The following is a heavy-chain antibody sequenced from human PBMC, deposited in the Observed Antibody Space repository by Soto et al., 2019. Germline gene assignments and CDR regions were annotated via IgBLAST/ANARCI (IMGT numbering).Heavy chain of an antibody. J-gene: IGHJ5*02. CDR1: GGSISSYY. D-gene: IGHD2-15*01. V-gene: IGHV4-59*08. CDR2: MYYGGRT. Sequence: LETLSLTCTVSGGSISSYYWSWIRQPPGKGLEWIGYMYYGGRTNYNPSLKSRVTISVDTSKMQVSLKLSSVTAADTAVYFCARGTPSPLIVRSSRGPWFDPWGQGTLVTVSS. CDR3: ARGTPSPLIVRSSRGPWFDP.